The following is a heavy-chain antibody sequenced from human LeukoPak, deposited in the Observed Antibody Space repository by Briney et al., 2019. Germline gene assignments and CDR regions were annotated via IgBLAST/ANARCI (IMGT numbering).Heavy chain of an antibody. Sequence: PSETLSLTCAVYGGSFSGYYWSWIRQPPGKGLEWIGEINHSGSTNYNPSLKSRVTISVDTSKNQFSLKLSSVTAADTAVYYCAGALAYCGGDCSEGFDCWGQGTLVTVSS. CDR1: GGSFSGYY. V-gene: IGHV4-34*01. CDR2: INHSGST. CDR3: AGALAYCGGDCSEGFDC. J-gene: IGHJ4*02. D-gene: IGHD2-21*02.